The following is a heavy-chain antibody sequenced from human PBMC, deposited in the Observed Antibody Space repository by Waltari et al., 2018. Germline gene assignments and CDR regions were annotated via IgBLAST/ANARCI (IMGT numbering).Heavy chain of an antibody. CDR2: VSYSGTT. Sequence: QLQLHESGPRLVRPSETLSLICRVSGVSITSTRHYWAWIRPAPGQGLEWIGTVSYSGTTYISPSLKSRVSVSRDTSKNQVSLILGSVTAADMAVYYCATYIGASVGTAAFDVWGQGTMVTVSS. CDR1: GVSITSTRHY. CDR3: ATYIGASVGTAAFDV. V-gene: IGHV4-39*01. J-gene: IGHJ3*01. D-gene: IGHD5-12*01.